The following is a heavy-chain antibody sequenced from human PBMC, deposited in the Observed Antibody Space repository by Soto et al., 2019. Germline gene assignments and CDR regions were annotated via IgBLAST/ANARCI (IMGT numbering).Heavy chain of an antibody. Sequence: LRLSCTASGFTFGDYAMSWFRQAPGKGLEWVGFIRSKAYGGTTEYAASVKGGFTISRDDSKSIAYLQMNSLKTEDTAVYYCTRGPRRPAPVDYWGQGTLVTVSS. CDR2: IRSKAYGGTT. J-gene: IGHJ4*02. V-gene: IGHV3-49*03. CDR1: GFTFGDYA. CDR3: TRGPRRPAPVDY.